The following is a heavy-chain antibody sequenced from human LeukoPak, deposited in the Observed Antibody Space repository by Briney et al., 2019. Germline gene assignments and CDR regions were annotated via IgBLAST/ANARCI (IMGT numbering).Heavy chain of an antibody. D-gene: IGHD3-22*01. V-gene: IGHV3-74*01. Sequence: GGSLRLSCAASGFTFSSYWMHWVRQAPGKGLVWVSRINPDGSTTTYADSVKGRFTISRDSAKNTLYLQMNSLRAEDTAVYYCARATYYYHSSGNRAVYYFDYWGQ. CDR2: INPDGSTT. J-gene: IGHJ4*01. CDR3: ARATYYYHSSGNRAVYYFDY. CDR1: GFTFSSYW.